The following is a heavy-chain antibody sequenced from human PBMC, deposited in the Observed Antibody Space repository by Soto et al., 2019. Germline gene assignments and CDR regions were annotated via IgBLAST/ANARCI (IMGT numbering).Heavy chain of an antibody. Sequence: EVQLLESGGGLVQPGGSLRLSCAASGFTFSSYARSWVRQAPGKGLEWVSAISGSGGSTYYADSVKGRFTISRDNSKNTLYLQMNSLRAEDTAVYYCANNNYYDSSGYLGFGFDYWGQGTLVTVSS. V-gene: IGHV3-23*01. J-gene: IGHJ4*02. CDR1: GFTFSSYA. CDR3: ANNNYYDSSGYLGFGFDY. CDR2: ISGSGGST. D-gene: IGHD3-22*01.